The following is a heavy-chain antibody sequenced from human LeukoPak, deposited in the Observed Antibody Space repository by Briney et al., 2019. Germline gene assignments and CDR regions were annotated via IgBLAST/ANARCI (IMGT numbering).Heavy chain of an antibody. V-gene: IGHV3-7*01. CDR1: GFTFTSYA. CDR2: IKQDGSEK. J-gene: IGHJ3*02. Sequence: GGSLGLSCAASGFTFTSYAMSWVRQAPGKGLEWVANIKQDGSEKYYVDSVKGRFTISRDNAKNSLYLQMNSLRAEDTAVYYCARGYAFDIWGQGTMVTVSS. CDR3: ARGYAFDI.